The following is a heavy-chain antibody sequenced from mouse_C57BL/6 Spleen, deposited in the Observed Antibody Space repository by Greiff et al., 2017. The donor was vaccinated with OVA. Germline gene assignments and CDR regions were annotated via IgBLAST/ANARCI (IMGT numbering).Heavy chain of an antibody. V-gene: IGHV1-52*01. J-gene: IGHJ2*01. CDR1: GYTFTSYW. CDR2: IDPSDSET. CDR3: ARGLGQYYFDY. D-gene: IGHD4-1*01. Sequence: QVQLQQPGAELVRPGSSVKLSCKASGYTFTSYWMHWVKQRPIQGLEWIGNIDPSDSETHYNQKFKDKATLTVDKSSSTAYMQLSSLTSEDSAVYYCARGLGQYYFDYWGQGTTLTVSS.